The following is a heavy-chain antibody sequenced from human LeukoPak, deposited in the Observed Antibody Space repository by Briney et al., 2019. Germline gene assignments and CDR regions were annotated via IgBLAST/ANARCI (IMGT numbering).Heavy chain of an antibody. Sequence: PGGSLRLSCAASGFTFSDYYMSWIRQAPGKGLGWVSYISSSGSTVYYADSVKGRFTISRDNAKNSLYLQMNSLRAEDTAVYYCARDRNYYYYMDVWGKGTTVTVSS. CDR3: ARDRNYYYYMDV. CDR1: GFTFSDYY. J-gene: IGHJ6*03. V-gene: IGHV3-11*01. CDR2: ISSSGSTV.